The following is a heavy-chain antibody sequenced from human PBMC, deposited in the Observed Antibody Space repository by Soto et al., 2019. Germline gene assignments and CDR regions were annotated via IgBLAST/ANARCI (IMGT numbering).Heavy chain of an antibody. D-gene: IGHD6-19*01. J-gene: IGHJ4*02. V-gene: IGHV2-5*02. CDR3: AHIVVAGLGYYFDY. CDR2: IYWDDDK. CDR1: GFSLSSNRMA. Sequence: QITLKESGPTLVKPTQTLTLTCTFSGFSLSSNRMAVGWIRQPPGKALEWLALIYWDDDKRYSSFLKSRLTITKDTSINQVVRTMSNMDPVDTARYYCAHIVVAGLGYYFDYWGQGTLVTVSS.